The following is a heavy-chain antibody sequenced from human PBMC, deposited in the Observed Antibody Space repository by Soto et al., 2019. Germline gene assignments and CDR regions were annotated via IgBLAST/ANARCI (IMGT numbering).Heavy chain of an antibody. CDR1: GFSLSTGGVG. V-gene: IGHV2-5*02. D-gene: IGHD2-21*02. J-gene: IGHJ6*02. Sequence: QITLKESGPTLVKPTQTLTLTCTFSGFSLSTGGVGVGWIRQPPGKALEWLALIYWDDDKRYSPSLKSRLTAPKDTAKYQVVLTMTNMDPVDTATYYCAHSRCGGDCLRSYSSHYYYGMDVWGQGTTVTVSS. CDR2: IYWDDDK. CDR3: AHSRCGGDCLRSYSSHYYYGMDV.